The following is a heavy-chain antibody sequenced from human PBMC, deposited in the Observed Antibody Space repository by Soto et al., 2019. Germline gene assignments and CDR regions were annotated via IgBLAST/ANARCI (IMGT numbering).Heavy chain of an antibody. Sequence: SVKVSCKASGGTFSSYAISWVRQAPGQGLEWMGGIIPIFGTANYAQKFQGRVTITADESTSTAYMELSSLRSEDTAVYYCARDLEYYYDRSGAFDIWGQGTMVTVSS. V-gene: IGHV1-69*13. CDR3: ARDLEYYYDRSGAFDI. CDR1: GGTFSSYA. CDR2: IIPIFGTA. D-gene: IGHD3-22*01. J-gene: IGHJ3*02.